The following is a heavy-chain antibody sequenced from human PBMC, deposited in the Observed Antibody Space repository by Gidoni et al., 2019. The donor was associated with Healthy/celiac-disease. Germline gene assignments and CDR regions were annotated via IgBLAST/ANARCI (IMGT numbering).Heavy chain of an antibody. CDR1: GFTFSNAW. CDR3: TSSYDSSGHDAFDI. Sequence: EVQLVESGGGLVKPGGSLRLSCAASGFTFSNAWMSWVRQAPGKGLEWVCRINSKTDGGTTDYAAPVKGRFTISRDDSKNTLYLQMNSLKTEDTAVYYFTSSYDSSGHDAFDIWGQGTMVTVSS. J-gene: IGHJ3*02. V-gene: IGHV3-15*01. D-gene: IGHD3-22*01. CDR2: INSKTDGGTT.